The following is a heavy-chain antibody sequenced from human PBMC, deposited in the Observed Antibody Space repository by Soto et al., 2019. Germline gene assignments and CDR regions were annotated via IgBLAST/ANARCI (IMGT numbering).Heavy chain of an antibody. D-gene: IGHD5-18*01. Sequence: ASVKVSCKASGGTFSSYAISWVRQAPGQGLEWMGGIIPIFGTANYAQKFQGRVTITADESTSTAYVELSSLRSEDTAVYYCASGVQLWPNYYYGMDVWGQGTTVTVSS. CDR3: ASGVQLWPNYYYGMDV. CDR2: IIPIFGTA. J-gene: IGHJ6*02. CDR1: GGTFSSYA. V-gene: IGHV1-69*13.